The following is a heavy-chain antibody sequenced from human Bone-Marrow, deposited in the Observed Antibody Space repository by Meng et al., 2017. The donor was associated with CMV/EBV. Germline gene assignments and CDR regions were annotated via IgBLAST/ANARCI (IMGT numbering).Heavy chain of an antibody. CDR3: GSGYNDY. D-gene: IGHD3-22*01. Sequence: GGSLRLSCAASGFTFSSYTMNWVRQAPGKGLEWVSYISNTGSAKYYADSLRGRFTVSRDNAKNSLYLQMNSLRADDTAVYYCGSGYNDYWGQGTLVTVSS. J-gene: IGHJ4*02. CDR2: ISNTGSAK. CDR1: GFTFSSYT. V-gene: IGHV3-48*04.